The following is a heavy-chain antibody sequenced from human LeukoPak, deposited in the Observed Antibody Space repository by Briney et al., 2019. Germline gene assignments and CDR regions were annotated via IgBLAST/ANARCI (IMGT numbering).Heavy chain of an antibody. J-gene: IGHJ4*02. CDR3: ARAPAVVVPAARSGTWFGSYFDY. V-gene: IGHV4-30-2*01. D-gene: IGHD2-2*01. CDR1: GGSLSSGGYY. CDR2: IYHSGNT. Sequence: SETLSLTCTVSGGSLSSGGYYWSWIRQPPGKGLEWIGYIYHSGNTYYSPSLKSRVTISVDTSKNQFSLKLNSVTAADTAVYYCARAPAVVVPAARSGTWFGSYFDYWGQGTLVTVSS.